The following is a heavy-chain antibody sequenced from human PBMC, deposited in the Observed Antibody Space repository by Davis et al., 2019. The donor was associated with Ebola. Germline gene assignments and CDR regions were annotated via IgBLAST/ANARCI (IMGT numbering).Heavy chain of an antibody. D-gene: IGHD6-6*01. J-gene: IGHJ4*02. CDR3: AELHSSSSHI. Sequence: GESLKISCVASGFTFGSYAMSWVRLVPGKGLEWVSTITSRYDTHSTDSVRGRFTISRDNSTNTLYLQMNSLRAEDTALYYCAELHSSSSHIWGRGTLVTVSS. V-gene: IGHV3-23*01. CDR2: ITSRYDT. CDR1: GFTFGSYA.